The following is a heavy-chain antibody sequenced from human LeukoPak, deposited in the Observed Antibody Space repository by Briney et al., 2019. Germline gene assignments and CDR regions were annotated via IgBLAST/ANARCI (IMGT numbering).Heavy chain of an antibody. D-gene: IGHD2-15*01. V-gene: IGHV3-21*01. CDR1: GFTFSSYN. Sequence: PGGSLRLSCAASGFTFSSYNMNWVRQAPGKGLEWVSSISSSSSYIYYADSVKGRFTISRDNAKNSLYLQMNSLRAEDTAVYYCARASIKFVDYYYYMDVWGKGTTVTVSS. CDR3: ARASIKFVDYYYYMDV. J-gene: IGHJ6*03. CDR2: ISSSSSYI.